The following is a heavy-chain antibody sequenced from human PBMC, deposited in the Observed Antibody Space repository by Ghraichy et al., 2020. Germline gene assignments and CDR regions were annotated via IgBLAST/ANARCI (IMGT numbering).Heavy chain of an antibody. J-gene: IGHJ4*02. D-gene: IGHD3-22*01. CDR1: GFTFSSYW. CDR2: INSDGSST. Sequence: GESLNISCAASGFTFSSYWMHWVRQAPGKGLVWVSRINSDGSSTSYADSVKGRFTISRDNAKNTLYLQMNSLRAEDTAVYYCARAYYDSSGYRFDYWGQGTLVTVSS. CDR3: ARAYYDSSGYRFDY. V-gene: IGHV3-74*01.